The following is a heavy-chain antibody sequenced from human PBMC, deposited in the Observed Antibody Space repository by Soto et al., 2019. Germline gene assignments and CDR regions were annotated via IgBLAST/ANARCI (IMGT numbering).Heavy chain of an antibody. V-gene: IGHV3-11*05. CDR2: ISSSSSYT. J-gene: IGHJ6*02. D-gene: IGHD6-13*01. CDR3: ARVSTGQLRRYGMDV. CDR1: GFTFSDYY. Sequence: QVQQVESGGGLVKPGGSLRLSCAASGFTFSDYYMSWIRQALGKGLEWVSYISSSSSYTNYADSVKGRFTISRDNAKNSLYLQMNSLRAEDTAVYYCARVSTGQLRRYGMDVWGQGTTVTVSS.